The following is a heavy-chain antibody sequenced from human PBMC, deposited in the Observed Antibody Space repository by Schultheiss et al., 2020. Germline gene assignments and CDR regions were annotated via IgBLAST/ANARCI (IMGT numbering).Heavy chain of an antibody. J-gene: IGHJ6*02. D-gene: IGHD4-17*01. CDR1: GFTFSSYA. CDR3: ARELRPYYYGMDV. CDR2: ISSSSSYI. Sequence: GGSLRLSCAASGFTFSSYAMSWVRQAPGKGLEWVSAISSSSSYIYYADSVKGRFTISRDNAKNSLYLQMNSLRAEDTAVYYCARELRPYYYGMDVWGQGTTVTVSS. V-gene: IGHV3-21*01.